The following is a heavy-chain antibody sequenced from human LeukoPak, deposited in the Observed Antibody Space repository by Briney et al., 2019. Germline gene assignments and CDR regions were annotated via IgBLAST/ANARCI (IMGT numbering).Heavy chain of an antibody. CDR2: FNHSGST. J-gene: IGHJ4*02. CDR1: GGSFSGYY. CDR3: ARVPYVRYSSGWYSDY. Sequence: SETLSLTWPVSGGSFSGYYRSWIRNPPGKGLEGFGEFNHSGSTNYNPSLKSRVTISVDTSKNQFSLKLSSVTAADTAVYYCARVPYVRYSSGWYSDYWGQGTLVTVSS. D-gene: IGHD6-19*01. V-gene: IGHV4-34*01.